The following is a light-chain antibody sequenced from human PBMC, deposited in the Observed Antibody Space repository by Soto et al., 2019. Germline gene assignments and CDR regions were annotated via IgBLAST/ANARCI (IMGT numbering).Light chain of an antibody. CDR1: QTISSW. J-gene: IGKJ5*01. V-gene: IGKV1-33*01. CDR3: QQYENLPT. CDR2: DAS. Sequence: DIQQTQSPSTLSGSLGDRVTITCRASQTISSWLAWYQQKPGKAPKLLIYDASNLEAGVPSRFRGSGSGTDFTFTISRLQPEDIATYYCQQYENLPTFGQGTRLEI.